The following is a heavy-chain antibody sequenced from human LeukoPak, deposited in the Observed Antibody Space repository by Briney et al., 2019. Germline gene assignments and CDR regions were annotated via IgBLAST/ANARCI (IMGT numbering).Heavy chain of an antibody. Sequence: ASVKVSCKASGYTFTSYGISWVRQAPGQGLEWMGWISAYNGNTNYAQKLQGRVTMTTDTSTSTAYMELRSLRSDDTALYYCARAPPSFTVVTPRLSAIWFDPWGQGTLVTVSS. D-gene: IGHD4-23*01. CDR2: ISAYNGNT. J-gene: IGHJ5*02. CDR3: ARAPPSFTVVTPRLSAIWFDP. V-gene: IGHV1-18*01. CDR1: GYTFTSYG.